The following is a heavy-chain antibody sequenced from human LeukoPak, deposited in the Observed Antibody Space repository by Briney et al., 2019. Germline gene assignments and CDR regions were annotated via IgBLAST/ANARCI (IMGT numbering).Heavy chain of an antibody. V-gene: IGHV4-59*08. D-gene: IGHD1-7*01. Sequence: SETLSLTCSVSGGYIGTYYWTWIRQPPGKGLEWIGYILHSGATKYDTSLKGRVTISLDMSKNQFSLRLNSVTATDTAVYYCARGTGNYNYFDPWGQGTLVIVSS. CDR3: ARGTGNYNYFDP. CDR2: ILHSGAT. CDR1: GGYIGTYY. J-gene: IGHJ5*02.